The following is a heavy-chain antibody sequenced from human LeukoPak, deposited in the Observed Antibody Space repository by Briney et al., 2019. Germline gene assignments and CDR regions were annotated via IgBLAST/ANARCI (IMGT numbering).Heavy chain of an antibody. CDR3: ARDRGAATFYYFDY. V-gene: IGHV3-64*01. CDR2: ISSNGGST. D-gene: IGHD2-15*01. CDR1: GFTFSSYA. J-gene: IGHJ4*02. Sequence: GGALRLSCAASGFTFSSYAMHWVRQAPGKGLEYVSAISSNGGSTYYANSVKGRFTISRDNSKNTLYLQMGSLRAEDMAVYYCARDRGAATFYYFDYWGQGTLVTVSS.